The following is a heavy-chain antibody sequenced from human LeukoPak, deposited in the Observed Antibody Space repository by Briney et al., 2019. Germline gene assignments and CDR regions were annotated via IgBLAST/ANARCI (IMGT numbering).Heavy chain of an antibody. V-gene: IGHV1-69*13. CDR3: AGDLRMVRGVILDH. CDR2: IIPIFGTA. J-gene: IGHJ4*02. D-gene: IGHD3-10*01. CDR1: GGTFSSYA. Sequence: ASVKVSCKASGGTFSSYAISWVRQAPRQGPEWMGGIIPIFGTANYAQKFQGRVTITADESTSTAYMELSSLRSEDTAVYYCAGDLRMVRGVILDHWGQGTLVTVSS.